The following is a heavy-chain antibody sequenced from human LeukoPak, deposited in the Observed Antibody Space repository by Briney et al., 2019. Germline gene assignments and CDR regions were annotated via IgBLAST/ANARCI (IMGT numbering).Heavy chain of an antibody. CDR3: AKVRGEFRAYYYYMDV. CDR1: GFTFSSYG. V-gene: IGHV3-30*18. J-gene: IGHJ6*03. CDR2: ISFDGSNK. D-gene: IGHD3-16*01. Sequence: QSGGSLRLSCAASGFTFSSYGMHWVRQAPGKGLEWVAVISFDGSNKYYADSVRGRFTISRDNSQNTLYLQMNSLRAEDTAVYHCAKVRGEFRAYYYYMDVWGKGTTVTVSS.